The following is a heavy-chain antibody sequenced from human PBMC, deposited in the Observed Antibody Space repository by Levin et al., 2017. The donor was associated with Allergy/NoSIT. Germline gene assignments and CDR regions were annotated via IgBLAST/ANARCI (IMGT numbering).Heavy chain of an antibody. J-gene: IGHJ6*02. CDR1: GFTFSSYG. CDR2: IWYDGSNK. CDR3: ARDLVATISDYYYGMDV. D-gene: IGHD5-12*01. Sequence: GGSLRLSCAASGFTFSSYGMHWVRQAPGKGLEWVAVIWYDGSNKYYADSVKGRFTISRDNSKNTLYLQMNSLRAEDTAVYYCARDLVATISDYYYGMDVWGQGTTVTVSS. V-gene: IGHV3-33*01.